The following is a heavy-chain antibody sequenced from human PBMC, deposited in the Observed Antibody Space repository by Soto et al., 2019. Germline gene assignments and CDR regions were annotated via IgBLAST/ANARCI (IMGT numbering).Heavy chain of an antibody. D-gene: IGHD5-12*01. CDR3: ARGVVSTGYFDY. Sequence: EVQLAESGGGLVQPGGSLRLSCAASGFTFSDHYMDWVRQAPGKGLEWVGRSRDKVHSHTTEYAASVKGRFTIPRGDSENSLYLQMNRLKTEDTAVYYCARGVVSTGYFDYWGQGTLVTVSS. J-gene: IGHJ4*02. V-gene: IGHV3-72*01. CDR1: GFTFSDHY. CDR2: SRDKVHSHTT.